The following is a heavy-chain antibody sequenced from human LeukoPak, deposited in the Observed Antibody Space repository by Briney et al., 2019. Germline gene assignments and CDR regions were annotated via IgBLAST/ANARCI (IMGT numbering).Heavy chain of an antibody. V-gene: IGHV3-23*01. D-gene: IGHD3-22*01. CDR2: ISGGGGST. Sequence: VGSQRLSCADSGFTFFNHVMIWVRRAPGQGLEWVSSISGGGGSTYYADSVKGRFTISRDNSKNTLYLQMNSLRAEDTAVYYCAKVQVDYYDSSGDFDYWGQGTLVTVSS. CDR1: GFTFFNHV. CDR3: AKVQVDYYDSSGDFDY. J-gene: IGHJ4*02.